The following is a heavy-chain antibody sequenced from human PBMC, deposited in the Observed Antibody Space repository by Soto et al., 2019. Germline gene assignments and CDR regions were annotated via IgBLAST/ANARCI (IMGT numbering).Heavy chain of an antibody. J-gene: IGHJ4*02. CDR1: GFTFTDYA. CDR2: ISGSCGNT. V-gene: IGHV3-23*01. D-gene: IGHD6-6*01. CDR3: ARNGRGVAALPIGATFDC. Sequence: EVQLLESGGGLVQPGGSLRLSCAASGFTFTDYAMIWVRQAPGKGLEWVSAISGSCGNTFYADSMKGRFILSRDNSKNNMTLQMTSLTDEDTAIYYCARNGRGVAALPIGATFDCWGQGTLVSVAS.